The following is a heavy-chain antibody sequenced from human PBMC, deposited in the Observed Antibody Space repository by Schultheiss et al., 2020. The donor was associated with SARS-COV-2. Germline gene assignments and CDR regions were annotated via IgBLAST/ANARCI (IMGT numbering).Heavy chain of an antibody. CDR1: GFTFSSND. J-gene: IGHJ4*02. CDR2: IGAAGDT. V-gene: IGHV3-13*01. Sequence: GGSLRLSCAASGFTFSSNDMHWVRQGIGKGLEWVSGIGAAGDTFYSDSVKGRFTISRDNAKNSLYLQMNSLRAEDTAVYYCARNAARLITRAQFDYWGQGTLVTVSS. CDR3: ARNAARLITRAQFDY. D-gene: IGHD6-6*01.